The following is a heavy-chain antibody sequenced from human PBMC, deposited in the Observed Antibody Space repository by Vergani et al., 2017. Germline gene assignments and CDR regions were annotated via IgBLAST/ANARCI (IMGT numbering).Heavy chain of an antibody. CDR1: GFTFSSYA. CDR3: AKDHQWELLAPWDNWFDP. V-gene: IGHV3-23*01. CDR2: ISGSGGST. D-gene: IGHD1-26*01. Sequence: EVQLLESGGGLVQPGGSLRLSCAASGFTFSSYAMSWVRQAPGKGLEWVSAISGSGGSTYYADSVKGRFTISRDNSKNTLYLQMNSLRAEDTAVYYCAKDHQWELLAPWDNWFDPWGQGTLVTVSS. J-gene: IGHJ5*02.